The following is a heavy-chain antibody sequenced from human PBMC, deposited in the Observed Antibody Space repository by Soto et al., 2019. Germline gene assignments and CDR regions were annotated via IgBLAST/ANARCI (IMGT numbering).Heavy chain of an antibody. CDR1: GFSLSTSGVA. J-gene: IGHJ1*01. Sequence: QITLKESGPPLVKPTQTLTLTCTFSGFSLSTSGVAVGWIRQPPGKALEWLALIYWDDDKRYNPSLKSRLTITKGTSKNQVVLTMTNMDPVDTATYYCVHRSSRYFQNWGQGTLVAVSS. V-gene: IGHV2-5*02. CDR2: IYWDDDK. CDR3: VHRSSRYFQN.